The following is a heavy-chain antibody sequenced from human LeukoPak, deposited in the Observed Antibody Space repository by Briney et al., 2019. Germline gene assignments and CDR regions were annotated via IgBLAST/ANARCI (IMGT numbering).Heavy chain of an antibody. CDR2: ISSSSRTK. Sequence: GGSLRLSCAASGFNFSRHTMNWVRQAPGKGLEWVSYISSSSRTKYYADSVKGRFTISRDNAKNSLYLQMNSLRAEDTAVYYCARDPAADGMWWFDPWGQGTLVTVSS. CDR1: GFNFSRHT. D-gene: IGHD6-13*01. CDR3: ARDPAADGMWWFDP. V-gene: IGHV3-48*01. J-gene: IGHJ5*02.